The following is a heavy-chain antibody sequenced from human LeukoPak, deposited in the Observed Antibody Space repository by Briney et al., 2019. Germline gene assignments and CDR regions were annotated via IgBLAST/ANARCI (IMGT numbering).Heavy chain of an antibody. V-gene: IGHV4-59*01. CDR3: ARDIRAAAAYNWFDP. CDR1: GVSISSYY. J-gene: IGHJ5*02. D-gene: IGHD2-2*01. Sequence: PSETLSLTCTVSGVSISSYYWSWIRQPPGKGLEWVGYIYYSGGTNYNPSLTSRVTISVDTSKNQFSLKLSSVTAADTAVYYWARDIRAAAAYNWFDPWGQGTLVTVSS. CDR2: IYYSGGT.